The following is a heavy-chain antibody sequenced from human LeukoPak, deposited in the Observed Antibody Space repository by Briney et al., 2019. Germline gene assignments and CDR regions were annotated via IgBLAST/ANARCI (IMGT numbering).Heavy chain of an antibody. D-gene: IGHD3-10*01. CDR1: GFNFNRYW. J-gene: IGHJ4*02. CDR3: ARARYGSGGYFFDF. V-gene: IGHV3-7*04. Sequence: PGGSLRLSCAASGFNFNRYWMSWVRQAPGKGLECVAIIKQDGSEISFVDSVKGRFTISRDNAKSPLYLQMNSLRGEDTAVYYCARARYGSGGYFFDFWGQGTLVTVSS. CDR2: IKQDGSEI.